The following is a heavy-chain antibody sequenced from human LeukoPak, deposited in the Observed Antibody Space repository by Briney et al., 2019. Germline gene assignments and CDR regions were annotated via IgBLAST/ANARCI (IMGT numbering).Heavy chain of an antibody. CDR2: IRSKAYGGTT. J-gene: IGHJ4*02. D-gene: IGHD3-22*01. CDR1: GFTFGDYA. CDR3: TRGDYYNSSGYYFLFDY. V-gene: IGHV3-49*03. Sequence: GGSLRLSCTASGFTFGDYAMSWFRQAPGKGLEWVGFIRSKAYGGTTEYAASVKGRFTISRDDSKSIAYLQINSLKAEDTAVYYCTRGDYYNSSGYYFLFDYWGQGNLVTVSS.